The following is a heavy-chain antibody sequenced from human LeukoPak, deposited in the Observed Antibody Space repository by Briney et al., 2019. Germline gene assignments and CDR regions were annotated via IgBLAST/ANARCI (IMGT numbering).Heavy chain of an antibody. Sequence: SETLSLTCAVYGGSFSAYHWSWIRQPPGKGLEWIGEINHSGSTNYNPSLKSRVTMSVDTSRNQFSLKLNSVTAADAAVYYCVRADGRDGYKGLVDYWGQGTLVTVSS. CDR2: INHSGST. V-gene: IGHV4-34*01. D-gene: IGHD5-24*01. CDR3: VRADGRDGYKGLVDY. J-gene: IGHJ4*02. CDR1: GGSFSAYH.